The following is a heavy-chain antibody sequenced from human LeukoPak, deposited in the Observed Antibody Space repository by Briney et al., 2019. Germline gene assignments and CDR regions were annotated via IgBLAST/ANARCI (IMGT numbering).Heavy chain of an antibody. Sequence: PGGSLRLSCAASGFSFSDSGMHWVRQAPGKGLEWVAFIRYDGTEKYYADSVEGRFTISRDNPKNTLYLLMNSLRSEDTAVYYCAKGSYLGGGQGTLVIVSS. CDR1: GFSFSDSG. CDR2: IRYDGTEK. V-gene: IGHV3-30*02. CDR3: AKGSYLG. D-gene: IGHD5-18*01. J-gene: IGHJ4*02.